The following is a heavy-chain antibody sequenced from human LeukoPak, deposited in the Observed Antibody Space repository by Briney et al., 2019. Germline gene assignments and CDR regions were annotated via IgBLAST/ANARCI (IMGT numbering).Heavy chain of an antibody. CDR1: GGSISSYY. Sequence: PSETLSLTCTVSGGSISSYYWSWIRQPPGKGLEWIGYIYYSGSTNYDPSLKSRISISVDTSKNQFSLKLSSVTAADTAVYYCARTTEGGYTYNYFYYYYMDVWGKGTTVTISS. D-gene: IGHD5-18*01. V-gene: IGHV4-59*01. J-gene: IGHJ6*03. CDR2: IYYSGST. CDR3: ARTTEGGYTYNYFYYYYMDV.